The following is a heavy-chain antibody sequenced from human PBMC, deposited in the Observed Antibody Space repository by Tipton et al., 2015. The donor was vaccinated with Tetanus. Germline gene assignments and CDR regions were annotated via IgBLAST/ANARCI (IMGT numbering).Heavy chain of an antibody. CDR1: GYRFTSYW. CDR2: IYSGDSDT. J-gene: IGHJ4*02. CDR3: ARQAHRRDHYFGY. Sequence: QSGAEVKKPGESLKISCQGSGYRFTSYWIAWVRQEPGRGLEWMGIIYSGDSDTRYTPPLHGKVTITADKSINTVYLQWSSLKASDDAIYYCARQAHRRDHYFGYWGQGTLVTVSS. V-gene: IGHV5-51*01.